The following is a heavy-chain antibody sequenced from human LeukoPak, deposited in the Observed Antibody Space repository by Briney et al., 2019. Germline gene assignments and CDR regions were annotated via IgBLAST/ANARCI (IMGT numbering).Heavy chain of an antibody. D-gene: IGHD2-2*02. Sequence: GGSLRLSCAASGFTLSTFWMGWVRQAPGKGLEWVANIRQDGNEIYSVDSVRGRFAISRDNAKNSLYLQMNSLRVEDTAVYYCARGGLYCSGTSCYKETDYWGQGTLVTVSS. CDR1: GFTLSTFW. CDR2: IRQDGNEI. CDR3: ARGGLYCSGTSCYKETDY. J-gene: IGHJ4*02. V-gene: IGHV3-7*01.